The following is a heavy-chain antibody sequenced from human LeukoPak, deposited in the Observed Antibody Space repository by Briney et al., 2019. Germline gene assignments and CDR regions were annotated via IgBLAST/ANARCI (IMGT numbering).Heavy chain of an antibody. D-gene: IGHD2-15*01. CDR1: GYTFTSYY. CDR2: INPSGGST. CDR3: ASGGGIYYFDY. Sequence: ASGKVSCKASGYTFTSYYMHWARQAPGQGLEWMGIINPSGGSTSYAQKFQGRVTMTRDTSTSTVYMELSSLRSEDTAVYYCASGGGIYYFDYWGQGTLVTVSS. J-gene: IGHJ4*02. V-gene: IGHV1-46*03.